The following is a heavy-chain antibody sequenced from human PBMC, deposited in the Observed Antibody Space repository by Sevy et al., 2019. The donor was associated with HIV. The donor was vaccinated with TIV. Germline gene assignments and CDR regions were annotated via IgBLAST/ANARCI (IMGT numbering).Heavy chain of an antibody. CDR2: INQDGSQK. CDR1: GFIFSNFA. D-gene: IGHD3-9*01. J-gene: IGHJ4*02. Sequence: GGSLRLSCTVSGFIFSNFAMHWVRQAPGKGLEWVANINQDGSQKYYVDSVKGRFTISKDNAKNSLYLQMSSLRAEDTAVYYCAREFDGGPDYWGQGTLVTVSS. CDR3: AREFDGGPDY. V-gene: IGHV3-7*01.